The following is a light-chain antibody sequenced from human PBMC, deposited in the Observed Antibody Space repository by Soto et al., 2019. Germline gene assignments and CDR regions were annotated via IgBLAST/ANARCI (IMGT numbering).Light chain of an antibody. CDR1: QSISSW. Sequence: DIQMTQSPSTLSASVGDRVTITCRASQSISSWLAWYQQKPGKAPKLLIYDASSLESGVPSRFSGSGSGTEFPLTISSRQPDDFATYYCQQYNSYSRYTFGQGTKLEIK. J-gene: IGKJ2*01. CDR2: DAS. V-gene: IGKV1-5*01. CDR3: QQYNSYSRYT.